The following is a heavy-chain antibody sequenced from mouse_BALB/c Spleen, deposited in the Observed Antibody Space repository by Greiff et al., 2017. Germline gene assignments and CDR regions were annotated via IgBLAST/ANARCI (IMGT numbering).Heavy chain of an antibody. V-gene: IGHV10-1*02. Sequence: EVHLVESGGGLVRPKGSLKLSCAASGFTFNTYAMNWVRQAPGKGLEWVARIRSKSNNYATYYADSIKDKFTISRDDSQSMLYLQMNNLKTEDTAMYYCVKNWASYAMDYWGQGTSVTVSS. CDR2: IRSKSNNYAT. J-gene: IGHJ4*01. D-gene: IGHD4-1*01. CDR1: GFTFNTYA. CDR3: VKNWASYAMDY.